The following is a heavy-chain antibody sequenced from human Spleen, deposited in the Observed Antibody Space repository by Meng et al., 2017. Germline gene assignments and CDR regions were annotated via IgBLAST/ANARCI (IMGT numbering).Heavy chain of an antibody. D-gene: IGHD3-10*01. J-gene: IGHJ1*01. CDR3: LRGSGGSV. CDR2: IPHRGSS. Sequence: QVQLQESGPGLVKPSQTLSLTCTVSGASIYSGDYYWSWIRQSPVKGLEWIGEIPHRGSSAYNPSLKSRVSMSIDKSRNQFSLKLTSVTAADTAVYYCLRGSGGSVWGQGTLVTVSS. V-gene: IGHV4-30-4*01. CDR1: GASIYSGDYY.